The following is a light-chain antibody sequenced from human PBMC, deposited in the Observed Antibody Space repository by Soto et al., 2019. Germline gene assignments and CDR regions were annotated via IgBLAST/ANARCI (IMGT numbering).Light chain of an antibody. CDR1: ENVRSSY. V-gene: IGKV3-20*01. J-gene: IGKJ1*01. CDR2: GAS. Sequence: EKVLTQSAGSLSLTQGERATLSCRASENVRSSYLAWYQQKPGQAPRLLISGASKRATGIPDRFSGSGSGTDFTLTIDRLEPEDFAVYHCQQYAYMWTFGQGTKVDI. CDR3: QQYAYMWT.